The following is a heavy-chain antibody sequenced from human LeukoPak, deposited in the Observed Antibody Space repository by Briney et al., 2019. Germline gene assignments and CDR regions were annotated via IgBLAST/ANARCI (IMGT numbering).Heavy chain of an antibody. CDR2: ISGSGGST. CDR1: GFTFSDYY. Sequence: QSGGSLRLSCAASGFTFSDYYMSWVRQAPGKGLEWVSAISGSGGSTYYADSVKGRFTISRDNSKNTLYLQMNSLRAEDTAVYYCAKDLSSVYDILTEGVWGQGTLVTVSS. CDR3: AKDLSSVYDILTEGV. J-gene: IGHJ4*02. D-gene: IGHD3-9*01. V-gene: IGHV3-23*01.